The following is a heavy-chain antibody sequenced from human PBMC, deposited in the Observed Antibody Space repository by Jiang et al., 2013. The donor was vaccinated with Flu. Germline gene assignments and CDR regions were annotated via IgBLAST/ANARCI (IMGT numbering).Heavy chain of an antibody. CDR1: GDTVSSNVAA. D-gene: IGHD3-10*01. Sequence: SQTLSLTCAISGDTVSSNVAAWNWIRLSPSRGLEWLGRTYYRSKWFHEYAVSVRSRMSIGHDTSRNQFSLQLKFVTPDDTAVYYCARGAPGPYCNFWGQGTLVTVSS. CDR3: ARGAPGPYCNF. V-gene: IGHV6-1*01. J-gene: IGHJ4*02. CDR2: TYYRSKWFH.